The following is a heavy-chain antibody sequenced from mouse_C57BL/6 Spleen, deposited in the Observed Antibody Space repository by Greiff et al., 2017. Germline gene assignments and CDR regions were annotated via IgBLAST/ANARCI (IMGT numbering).Heavy chain of an antibody. Sequence: VKLMESGPELVKPGASVKISCKASGYAFNSSWMNWVKQRPGKGLEWIGRIYPGDGDTNYNGKFKGKATLTADKSSSTAYMQLSSLTSEDSAVYFCARCGYGLYYAMDYWGQGTSVTVSS. V-gene: IGHV1-82*01. D-gene: IGHD2-2*01. CDR2: IYPGDGDT. CDR1: GYAFNSSW. CDR3: ARCGYGLYYAMDY. J-gene: IGHJ4*01.